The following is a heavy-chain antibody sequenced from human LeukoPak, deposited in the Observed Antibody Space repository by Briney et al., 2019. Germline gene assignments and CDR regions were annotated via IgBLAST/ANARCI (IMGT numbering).Heavy chain of an antibody. V-gene: IGHV3-15*01. CDR3: TTDGSGSYCIDY. CDR1: GFTFSNAW. CDR2: IKSKTDGGAT. J-gene: IGHJ4*02. D-gene: IGHD3-10*01. Sequence: RSGGSLRLSCAASGFTFSNAWMSWVRQAPGKGLEWVGRIKSKTDGGATDYAAPVKSRFTISRDDSKNTLYLQMNSLKTEDTAVYYCTTDGSGSYCIDYWGQGTLVTVSS.